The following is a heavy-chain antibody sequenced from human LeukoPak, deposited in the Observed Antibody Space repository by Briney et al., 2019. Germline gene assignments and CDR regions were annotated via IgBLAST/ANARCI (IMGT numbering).Heavy chain of an antibody. CDR2: ISSSSSYI. J-gene: IGHJ4*02. D-gene: IGHD3-10*01. CDR1: GFTFSNFA. V-gene: IGHV3-21*01. CDR3: ARADYYGSGSLDLDY. Sequence: PGGSLRLSCAASGFTFSNFAMSWVRQAPGKGLEWVSSISSSSSYIYYADSVKGRFTISRDNAKNSLYLQMNSLRAEDTAVYYCARADYYGSGSLDLDYWGQGTLVTVSS.